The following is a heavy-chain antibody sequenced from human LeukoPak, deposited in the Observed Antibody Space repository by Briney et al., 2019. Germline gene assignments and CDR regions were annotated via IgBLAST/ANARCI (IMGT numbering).Heavy chain of an antibody. V-gene: IGHV4-4*07. D-gene: IGHD5-24*01. Sequence: SWTLSLTCTVSGGSISSYYWSWIRQPAGKGLEWIGRIYTSGSTNYNPSLKSRVTMSVDTSKNQFSLKLSSVTAADTAVYYCARVYLGGDGYNVFDYWGQGTLVTVSS. CDR2: IYTSGST. CDR3: ARVYLGGDGYNVFDY. CDR1: GGSISSYY. J-gene: IGHJ4*02.